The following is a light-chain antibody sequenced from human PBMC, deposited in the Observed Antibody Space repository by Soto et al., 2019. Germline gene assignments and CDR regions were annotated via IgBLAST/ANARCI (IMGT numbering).Light chain of an antibody. V-gene: IGLV2-14*01. CDR1: SSDIGGHHF. J-gene: IGLJ1*01. CDR2: EVT. Sequence: QSALTQPASVSGSPGQSITISCTGTSSDIGGHHFVSWYQQQSGKAPKLVIYEVTDRPSGVSDRFSGSKSGNTASLTISGLQPEDEADYYCSSYTRSSLYVFATGSKVTVL. CDR3: SSYTRSSLYV.